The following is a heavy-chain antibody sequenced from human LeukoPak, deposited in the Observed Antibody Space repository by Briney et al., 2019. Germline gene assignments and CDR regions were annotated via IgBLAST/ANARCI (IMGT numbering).Heavy chain of an antibody. D-gene: IGHD6-13*01. J-gene: IGHJ3*02. CDR3: ARPDPYSSSWEDAFDI. Sequence: PSETLSLTCTVSGGSISSSSYYWGWIRQPPGKGLEWIGSIYYSGSTYYNPSLKSRVTISVDTSKNQISLKLSSVTAADTAVYYCARPDPYSSSWEDAFDIWGQGTMVTVSS. CDR2: IYYSGST. V-gene: IGHV4-39*01. CDR1: GGSISSSSYY.